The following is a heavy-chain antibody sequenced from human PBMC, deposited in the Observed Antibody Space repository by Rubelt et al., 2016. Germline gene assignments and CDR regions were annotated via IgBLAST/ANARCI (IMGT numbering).Heavy chain of an antibody. D-gene: IGHD7-27*01. CDR2: IYYSGNT. CDR3: ARISAILGRGASYFQH. CDR1: GGSISSSSYY. J-gene: IGHJ1*01. Sequence: QLQLQESGPGLVKPSETLSLTCTVSGGSISSSSYYWGWIRQPPGKGLEWIGSIYYSGNTYYSPSLKSRVTISVDTSKNQFSLKPNSVPAADTALYYCARISAILGRGASYFQHWGQGTLVTVSS. V-gene: IGHV4-39*01.